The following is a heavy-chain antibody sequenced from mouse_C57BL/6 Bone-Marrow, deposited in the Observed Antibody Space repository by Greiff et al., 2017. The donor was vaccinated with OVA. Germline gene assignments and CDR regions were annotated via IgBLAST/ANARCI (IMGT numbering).Heavy chain of an antibody. CDR3: VKHDDAMDY. CDR1: GYTFTDYY. J-gene: IGHJ4*01. D-gene: IGHD2-12*01. Sequence: EVQLQQSGPELVKPGASVKISCKASGYTFTDYYMNWVKQSHGKSLEWIGDINPNNGGTSYNQKFKGKATLTVAKSSSTAYMELSSLTSEDSAVYYCVKHDDAMDYWGQGTSVTVSS. CDR2: INPNNGGT. V-gene: IGHV1-26*01.